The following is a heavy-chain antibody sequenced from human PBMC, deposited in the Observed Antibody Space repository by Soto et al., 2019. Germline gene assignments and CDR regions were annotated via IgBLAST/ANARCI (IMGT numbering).Heavy chain of an antibody. J-gene: IGHJ4*02. Sequence: ASVKVSCKASGYTFTGYYMHWVRQAPGQGLEWMGWINPNSGGTNYAQKFQGRVTMTRDTSISTAYMELSRLRSDDTAVYYCARGEGYYYDSRGEDGYFDYWGQGTRVTVSS. CDR3: ARGEGYYYDSRGEDGYFDY. D-gene: IGHD3-22*01. CDR1: GYTFTGYY. V-gene: IGHV1-2*02. CDR2: INPNSGGT.